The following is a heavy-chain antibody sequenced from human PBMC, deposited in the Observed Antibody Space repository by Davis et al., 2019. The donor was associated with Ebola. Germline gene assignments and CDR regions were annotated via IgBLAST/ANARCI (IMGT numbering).Heavy chain of an antibody. D-gene: IGHD2-8*02. CDR2: TYYNSKWFR. V-gene: IGHV6-1*01. CDR1: GDSVSVNSGG. Sequence: HPQTPSLSCAISGDSVSVNSGGRNWRRQSPSRGLEWLGRTYYNSKWFRDYAVSVKSRITINLDTSKHHFSLQLSSVTPEHTAVYYCVKGWGSTGLNHWGQGTLVTVSS. CDR3: VKGWGSTGLNH. J-gene: IGHJ5*02.